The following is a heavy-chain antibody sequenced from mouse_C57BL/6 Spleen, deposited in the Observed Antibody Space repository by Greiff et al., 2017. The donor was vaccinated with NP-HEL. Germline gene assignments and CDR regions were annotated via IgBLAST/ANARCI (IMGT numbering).Heavy chain of an antibody. D-gene: IGHD2-5*01. CDR3: ARKSNYERFAY. CDR1: GYSFTGYF. CDR2: INPYNGDT. J-gene: IGHJ3*01. Sequence: VQLKQSGPELVKPGDSVKISCKASGYSFTGYFMNWVMQSHGKSLEWIGRINPYNGDTFYNQKFKGKATLTVDKSSSTAHMELRSLTSEDSAVYYCARKSNYERFAYWGQGTLVTVSA. V-gene: IGHV1-20*01.